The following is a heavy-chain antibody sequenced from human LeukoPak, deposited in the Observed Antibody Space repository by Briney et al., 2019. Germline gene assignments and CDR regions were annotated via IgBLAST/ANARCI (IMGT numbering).Heavy chain of an antibody. CDR2: ITSGGAP. CDR3: ARDPNGDYIGAFEF. D-gene: IGHD4-17*01. CDR1: GFAFSNYA. Sequence: GGSLRLSCAASGFAFSNYAVMWVRQAPGQGLEWVSAITSGGAPKYADSVKGRFTISRDNSKNTLYLQMNSLRVEDTAQYFCARDPNGDYIGAFEFWGQGTGVTVSS. J-gene: IGHJ3*01. V-gene: IGHV3-23*01.